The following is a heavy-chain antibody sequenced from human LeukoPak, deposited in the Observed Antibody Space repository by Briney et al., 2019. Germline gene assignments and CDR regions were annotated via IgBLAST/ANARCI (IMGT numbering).Heavy chain of an antibody. V-gene: IGHV3-23*01. CDR1: GFTFSSYA. CDR2: ISGSGGST. D-gene: IGHD2-21*02. J-gene: IGHJ4*02. CDR3: AKALPVVTYICDC. Sequence: GGSLRLSCAASGFTFSSYAMSWVRQAPGKGLEWVSAISGSGGSTYSTDSVKGRFTISRDNSKNTLYLQMNSLRVDDTAVYYCAKALPVVTYICDCWGQGTLVTVSS.